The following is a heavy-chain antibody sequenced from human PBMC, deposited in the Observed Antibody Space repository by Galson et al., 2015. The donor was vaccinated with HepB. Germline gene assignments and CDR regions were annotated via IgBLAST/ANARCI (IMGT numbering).Heavy chain of an antibody. V-gene: IGHV3-23*01. J-gene: IGHJ1*01. Sequence: SLRLYCAASGFTFSSYAMSWVRQAPGKGLEWVSAISGSGGSTYYADSVKGRFTISRDNSKNTLYLQMNSLRAEDTAVYYCAKDPRVSWYGDFQHWGQGTLVTVSS. CDR2: ISGSGGST. D-gene: IGHD6-13*01. CDR3: AKDPRVSWYGDFQH. CDR1: GFTFSSYA.